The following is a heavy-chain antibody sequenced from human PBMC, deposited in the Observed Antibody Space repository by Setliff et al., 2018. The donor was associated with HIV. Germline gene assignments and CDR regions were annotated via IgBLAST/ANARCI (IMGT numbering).Heavy chain of an antibody. V-gene: IGHV4-59*01. Sequence: SETLSLTCTLSGGSISSSYWSWIRQPPGKGLEWIGNIYYSGSTNHNPSFKSRVTISVDTSKDQFSLKLSSVTAADTAVYFCARGGLLWFGELASHSYFDYWGQGARGTSPQ. J-gene: IGHJ4*02. CDR1: GGSISSSY. CDR3: ARGGLLWFGELASHSYFDY. D-gene: IGHD3-10*01. CDR2: IYYSGST.